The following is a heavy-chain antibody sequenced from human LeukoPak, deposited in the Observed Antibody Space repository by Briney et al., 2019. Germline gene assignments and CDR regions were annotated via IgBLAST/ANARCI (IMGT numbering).Heavy chain of an antibody. CDR1: GGSISSHY. V-gene: IGHV4-59*11. CDR3: ARRGPYDAFDI. J-gene: IGHJ3*02. CDR2: IYYSGST. Sequence: SETLSLTCTVSGGSISSHYWSWIRQPPGKGLEWIGYIYYSGSTNYNPSLKSRVTIPVDASKNQFSLKLSSVTAADTAVYYCARRGPYDAFDIWGRGTMVTVSS.